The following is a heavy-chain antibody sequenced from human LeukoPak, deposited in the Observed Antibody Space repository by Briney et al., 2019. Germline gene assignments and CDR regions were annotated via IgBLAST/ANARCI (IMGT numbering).Heavy chain of an antibody. CDR2: IYYSGST. CDR1: GGSISSYY. Sequence: SETLSLTCTVSGGSISSYYWSWIRQPPGKGLEWIGYIYYSGSTNYNPSLKSRVTIPVDTSKNQFSLKLSSVTAADTAVYYCARGDYSNYAHYYYYYMDVWGKGTTVTVSS. D-gene: IGHD4-11*01. V-gene: IGHV4-59*01. CDR3: ARGDYSNYAHYYYYYMDV. J-gene: IGHJ6*03.